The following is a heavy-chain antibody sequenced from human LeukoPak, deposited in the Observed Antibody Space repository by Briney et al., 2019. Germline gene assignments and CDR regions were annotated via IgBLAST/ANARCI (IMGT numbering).Heavy chain of an antibody. D-gene: IGHD3-22*01. V-gene: IGHV3-30*02. CDR2: IWYDGSNK. J-gene: IGHJ4*02. Sequence: GGSLRLSCAASGFTFSNYDMHWVRRAPDKGLEWVAVIWYDGSNKYYADSVKGRFTISRDISKNTLYLQMNSLRAEDTAVYYCAKGYGFDSSGSEHYFENWGQGILVTVSS. CDR3: AKGYGFDSSGSEHYFEN. CDR1: GFTFSNYD.